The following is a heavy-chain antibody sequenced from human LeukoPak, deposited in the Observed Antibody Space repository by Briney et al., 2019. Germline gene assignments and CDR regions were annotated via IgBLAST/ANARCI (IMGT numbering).Heavy chain of an antibody. D-gene: IGHD2-2*01. CDR1: GGSISSYY. J-gene: IGHJ4*02. CDR2: IYYSGST. CDR3: ARQAPEYQLLRWDYFDY. Sequence: SETLSLTCTVSGGSISSYYWSWIRQPPGKGLEWIGYIYYSGSTNYNPSLKSRVTISVDTSKNHFSLKLSSVTAADTAVYYCARQAPEYQLLRWDYFDYWGQGTLVTVSS. V-gene: IGHV4-59*01.